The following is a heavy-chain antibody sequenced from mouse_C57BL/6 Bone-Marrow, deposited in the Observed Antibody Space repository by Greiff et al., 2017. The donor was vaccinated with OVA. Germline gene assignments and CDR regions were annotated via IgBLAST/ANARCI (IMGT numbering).Heavy chain of an antibody. V-gene: IGHV1-55*01. CDR2: IYPGSGST. Sequence: QVQLKQPGAELVKPGASVKMSCKASGYTFTSYWITWVKQRPGQGLEWIGDIYPGSGSTNYNEKFKSKATLTVDTSSSTAYMQLSSLTSADSAVYYCANGDDSNYVGYWGQGTTLTVSS. D-gene: IGHD1-1*01. CDR1: GYTFTSYW. CDR3: ANGDDSNYVGY. J-gene: IGHJ2*01.